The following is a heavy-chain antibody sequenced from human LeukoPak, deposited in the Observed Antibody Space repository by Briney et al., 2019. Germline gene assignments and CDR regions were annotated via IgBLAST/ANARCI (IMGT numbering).Heavy chain of an antibody. D-gene: IGHD6-13*01. J-gene: IGHJ2*01. CDR1: GFTVSSNY. V-gene: IGHV3-53*05. CDR3: AKDSEIAAAGSYWYFDL. CDR2: IYSGGST. Sequence: GGSLRLSCAASGFTVSSNYMSWVRQAPGKGLEWVSVIYSGGSTYYADSVKGRFTISRDNSKTTLYLQMNSLRAEDTAVYYCAKDSEIAAAGSYWYFDLWGRGTLVTVSS.